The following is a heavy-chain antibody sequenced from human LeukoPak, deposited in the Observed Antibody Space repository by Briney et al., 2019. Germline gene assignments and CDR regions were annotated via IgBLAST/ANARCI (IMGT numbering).Heavy chain of an antibody. J-gene: IGHJ4*02. D-gene: IGHD2-15*01. V-gene: IGHV3-53*01. CDR3: ARGGGYYPIDY. Sequence: PGGSLRLSCAASGFTVNSNYMNWVRQAPGKGLEWVSVLYSDGRTYYADSVKGRFTISRDTSKNTLYLQVNSLRPEDTAVYYCARGGGYYPIDYWGQGTLVTVSS. CDR2: LYSDGRT. CDR1: GFTVNSNY.